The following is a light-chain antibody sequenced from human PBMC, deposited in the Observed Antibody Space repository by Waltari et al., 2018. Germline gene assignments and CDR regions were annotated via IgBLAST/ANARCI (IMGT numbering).Light chain of an antibody. CDR1: QGIRND. CDR2: AAS. V-gene: IGKV1-17*01. CDR3: LPHKSDPGT. Sequence: DIQMTQSPSYLSESVGARVTINCRGSQGIRNDLGWFQQKPGKAPKSLIYAASSLQSGVPSRFSGSGSVTEFTFTFSSLQPDDFATFCCLPHKSDPGTFRQGTTV. J-gene: IGKJ1*01.